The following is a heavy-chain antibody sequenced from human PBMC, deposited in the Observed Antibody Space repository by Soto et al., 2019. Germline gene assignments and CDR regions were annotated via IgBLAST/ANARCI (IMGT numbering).Heavy chain of an antibody. J-gene: IGHJ4*02. D-gene: IGHD2-21*02. CDR1: GGTFSSYA. Sequence: SVKVSCKASGGTFSSYAISWVRQAPGQGLEWMGGIIPIFGTANYAQKFQGRVTITADESTSTAYMELSSLRSEDTAVYYCARPLAYCGGDCFNFDYWGQGTLVTVSS. CDR2: IIPIFGTA. V-gene: IGHV1-69*13. CDR3: ARPLAYCGGDCFNFDY.